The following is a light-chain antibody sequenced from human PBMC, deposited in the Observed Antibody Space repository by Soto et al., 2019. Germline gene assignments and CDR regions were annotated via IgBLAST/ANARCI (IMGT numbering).Light chain of an antibody. CDR3: QQYGSSPIT. CDR1: QSLSSAY. J-gene: IGKJ5*01. Sequence: IVLTQYPGPLSLSPVEIALLYYSDSQSLSSAYLAWYQQKPGQAPRLLIYGASTRATGIPARFSGSGSGTEFTLTISRLEPEDFAVYYCQQYGSSPITFGQGTRLEIK. CDR2: GAS. V-gene: IGKV3-20*01.